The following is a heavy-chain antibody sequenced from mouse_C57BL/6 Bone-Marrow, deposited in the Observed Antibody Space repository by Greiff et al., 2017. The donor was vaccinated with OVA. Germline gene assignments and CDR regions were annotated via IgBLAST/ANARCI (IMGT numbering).Heavy chain of an antibody. CDR3: ARSITTVVPHWYFDV. CDR1: GYTFTSYW. V-gene: IGHV1-72*01. CDR2: IDPNSGGT. D-gene: IGHD1-1*01. J-gene: IGHJ1*03. Sequence: QVQLQQSGAELVKPGASVKLSCKASGYTFTSYWMHWVKQRPGRGLEWIGRIDPNSGGTKYNEKFKSKATLTVDKPSSTAYMQLSSLTSEDSAVYYCARSITTVVPHWYFDVWGTGTTVTVSS.